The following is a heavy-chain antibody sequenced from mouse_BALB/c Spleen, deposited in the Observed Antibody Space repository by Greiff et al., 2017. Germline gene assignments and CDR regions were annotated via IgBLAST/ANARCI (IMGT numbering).Heavy chain of an antibody. CDR3: ARRDYGNFYYFDY. CDR1: GYSITSDYA. J-gene: IGHJ2*01. V-gene: IGHV3-2*02. CDR2: ISYSGST. Sequence: DVKLQESGPGLVKPSQSLSLTCTVTGYSITSDYAWNWIRQFPGNKLEWMGYISYSGSTSYNPSLKSRISITRDTSKNQFFLQLNSVTTEDTATYYCARRDYGNFYYFDYWGQGTTLTVSS. D-gene: IGHD2-1*01.